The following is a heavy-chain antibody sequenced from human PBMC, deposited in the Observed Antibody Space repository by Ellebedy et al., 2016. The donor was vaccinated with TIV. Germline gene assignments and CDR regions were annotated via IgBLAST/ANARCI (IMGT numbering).Heavy chain of an antibody. V-gene: IGHV4-39*07. CDR2: MYHSGST. J-gene: IGHJ6*02. CDR1: GGSIRSTGYY. D-gene: IGHD2-2*01. CDR3: VLVAALKDRYYYYGVGV. Sequence: MPGGSLRLSCSVSGGSIRSTGYYRGWIRQPPGRGLEWIGSMYHSGSTYYSPSLKSRVTISVDTSKNQFSLELSSVTAADTAVYYCVLVAALKDRYYYYGVGVWGQGTTVTVSS.